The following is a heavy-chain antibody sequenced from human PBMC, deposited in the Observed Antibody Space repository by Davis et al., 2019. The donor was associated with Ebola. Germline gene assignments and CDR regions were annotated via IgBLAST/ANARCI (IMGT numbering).Heavy chain of an antibody. V-gene: IGHV3-23*01. Sequence: PGGSLRLSCAASGFTFSSYAMSWVRQAPGKGLEWVSAISGSGSSTYYADSVKGRFTISRDNSKNTLYLQMNSLRAEDTATYYCARYCHYTDCSYFDYWGQGTMVAVSS. CDR1: GFTFSSYA. CDR2: ISGSGSST. J-gene: IGHJ4*02. D-gene: IGHD2-15*01. CDR3: ARYCHYTDCSYFDY.